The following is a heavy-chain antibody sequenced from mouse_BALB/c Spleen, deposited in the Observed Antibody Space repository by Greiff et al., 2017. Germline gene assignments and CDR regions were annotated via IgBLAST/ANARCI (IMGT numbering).Heavy chain of an antibody. CDR2: ISSGGGNT. CDR3: ARYGNYPYYAMDY. V-gene: IGHV5-9*03. CDR1: GFTFSSYT. Sequence: EVQLVESGGGLVKPGGSLKLSCAASGFTFSSYTMSWVRQTPEKRLEWVATISSGGGNTYYPDSVKGRFTISRDNAKNNLYLQMSSLRSEDTALYYCARYGNYPYYAMDYWGQGTSVTVSS. D-gene: IGHD2-1*01. J-gene: IGHJ4*01.